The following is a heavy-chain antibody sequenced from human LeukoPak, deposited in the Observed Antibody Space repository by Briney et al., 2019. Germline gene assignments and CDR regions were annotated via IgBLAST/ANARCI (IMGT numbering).Heavy chain of an antibody. V-gene: IGHV4-30-4*01. Sequence: PSETLSLTCTVSGASITSGAYHWSWLRQPPGKGLEWIGNSDSTNYNPSLNSRVTISVDTSKNQFSLRLSSVTAADTAVYFCATYYAGRGGSGYWGQGTLVTVSS. D-gene: IGHD3-10*01. J-gene: IGHJ4*02. CDR3: ATYYAGRGGSGY. CDR2: SDST. CDR1: GASITSGAYH.